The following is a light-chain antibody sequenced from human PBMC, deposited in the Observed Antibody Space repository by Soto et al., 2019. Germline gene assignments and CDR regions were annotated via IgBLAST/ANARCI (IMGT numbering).Light chain of an antibody. Sequence: DLQMTQSPSTLSASIGDRVTITCRASQSITTFLAWYQQKPGKAPQLLIYDASKLEPGVPSRLSGGGSGTEFTLTISSLQPDDFATYYCQQYSTYPLTFGGGTRVEIK. CDR1: QSITTF. CDR2: DAS. CDR3: QQYSTYPLT. J-gene: IGKJ4*01. V-gene: IGKV1-5*01.